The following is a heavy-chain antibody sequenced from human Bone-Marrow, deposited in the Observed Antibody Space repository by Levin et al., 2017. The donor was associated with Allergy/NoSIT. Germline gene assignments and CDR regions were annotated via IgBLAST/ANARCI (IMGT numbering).Heavy chain of an antibody. J-gene: IGHJ5*02. Sequence: PSETLSLTCTVSGDAINDHYWTWVRQPPGKGLEWIGHIFYVGTTKYNPSLGSRVTISLDPSKTQFSLTLTSVTAADTAVYYCAKVVRANWLDPWGQGTLVVVSS. V-gene: IGHV4-59*11. CDR2: IFYVGTT. CDR1: GDAINDHY. D-gene: IGHD3-10*02. CDR3: AKVVRANWLDP.